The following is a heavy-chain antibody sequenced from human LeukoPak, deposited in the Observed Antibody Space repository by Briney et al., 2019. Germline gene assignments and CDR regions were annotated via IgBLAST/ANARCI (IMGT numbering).Heavy chain of an antibody. Sequence: GGSLRLSCAASGFTVSSNYMSWVRQAPGKGLEWVSVIYSGGSAYYADSVKGRFTISRDNSKNTLYLQMNSLRAEDTAVYFCARTSYYYDSSGYYVYYFDCWGQGTLVTVSS. D-gene: IGHD3-22*01. CDR3: ARTSYYYDSSGYYVYYFDC. CDR2: IYSGGSA. J-gene: IGHJ4*02. V-gene: IGHV3-66*01. CDR1: GFTVSSNY.